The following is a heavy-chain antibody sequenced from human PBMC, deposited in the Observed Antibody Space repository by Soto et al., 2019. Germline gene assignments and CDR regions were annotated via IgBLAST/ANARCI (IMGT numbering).Heavy chain of an antibody. Sequence: FVPQSVKCAVDGGSISGYYWSCITETPGKGLEWIGEINHSGSTNYKPSLKSRVTISVDTSKNQLSLKLSSVTAADTAVYYCARGRTPVTTIHVVTFFDAWGQGTLVTVSS. CDR3: ARGRTPVTTIHVVTFFDA. J-gene: IGHJ4*02. CDR1: GGSISGYY. V-gene: IGHV4-34*01. D-gene: IGHD4-17*01. CDR2: INHSGST.